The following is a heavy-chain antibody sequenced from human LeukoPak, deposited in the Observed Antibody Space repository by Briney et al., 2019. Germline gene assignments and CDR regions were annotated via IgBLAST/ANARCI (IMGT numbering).Heavy chain of an antibody. J-gene: IGHJ6*02. CDR3: ARAMDV. V-gene: IGHV3-7*04. CDR2: IRHDGSTK. CDR1: GFPFYSYW. Sequence: GGSLRLSCTASGFPFYSYWMTWVRQTPGKGLEWVANIRHDGSTKYYVDSVKGRFTISRDNAKNSVYLQMDSLRAEDTAVYYCARAMDVWGQGTTVTVSS.